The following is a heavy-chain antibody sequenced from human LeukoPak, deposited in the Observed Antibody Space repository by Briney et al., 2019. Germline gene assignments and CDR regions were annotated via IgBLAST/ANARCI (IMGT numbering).Heavy chain of an antibody. J-gene: IGHJ4*02. CDR1: GGTFSSYA. CDR3: ASNTGVAGCFGY. Sequence: SVKVSCKASGGTFSSYAISWVRQAPGQGLEWMGGIIPIFGTANYAQKFQGRVTITTDESTSTAYMELSSLGSEDTAVYYCASNTGVAGCFGYWGQGTLVTVSS. CDR2: IIPIFGTA. V-gene: IGHV1-69*05. D-gene: IGHD6-19*01.